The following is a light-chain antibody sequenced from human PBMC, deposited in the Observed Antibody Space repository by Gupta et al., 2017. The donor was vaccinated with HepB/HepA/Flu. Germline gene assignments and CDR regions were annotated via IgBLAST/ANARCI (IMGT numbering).Light chain of an antibody. CDR1: QSISSN. Sequence: EIVMTQSPATVSVSPGERLTLSCRASQSISSNLARYQQKPGQAPRLLIYGASTRATGIPARFSGSGSGTEFTLTISSLQSEDFAVYYCQQYNNWPLTFGGGTKVEIK. V-gene: IGKV3-15*01. CDR2: GAS. J-gene: IGKJ4*01. CDR3: QQYNNWPLT.